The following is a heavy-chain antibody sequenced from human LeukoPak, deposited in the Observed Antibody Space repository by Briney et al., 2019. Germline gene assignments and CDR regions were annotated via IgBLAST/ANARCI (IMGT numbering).Heavy chain of an antibody. CDR3: ARGLGDYGDYGFDY. CDR2: IYTSGST. CDR1: GGSISSYY. V-gene: IGHV4-4*07. D-gene: IGHD4-17*01. J-gene: IGHJ4*02. Sequence: SETLSLTCTVSGGSISSYYWSWIRQPAGKGLGWIGRIYTSGSTNYNPSLKSRVTMSVDTSKNQFSLKLSSVTAADTAVYYCARGLGDYGDYGFDYWGQGTLVTVSS.